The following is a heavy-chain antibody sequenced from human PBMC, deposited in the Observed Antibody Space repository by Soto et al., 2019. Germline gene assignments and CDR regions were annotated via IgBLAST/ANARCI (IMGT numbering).Heavy chain of an antibody. CDR1: GGSISSYY. CDR2: IHFIGST. D-gene: IGHD3-22*01. V-gene: IGHV4-59*01. J-gene: IGHJ3*02. CDR3: ARVEGYYYDSSAKGDAFDI. Sequence: SETLSLTCTVSGGSISSYYWSWIRQPPGKGLEWIGYIHFIGSTNYNPSLKSRVTVSVDTSKNQFSLKLSSVTAADTAVYYCARVEGYYYDSSAKGDAFDIWGQGTMVTVS.